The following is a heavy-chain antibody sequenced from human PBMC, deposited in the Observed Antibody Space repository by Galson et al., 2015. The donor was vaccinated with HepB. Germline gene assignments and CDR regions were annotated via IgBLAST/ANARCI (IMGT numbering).Heavy chain of an antibody. D-gene: IGHD6-19*01. CDR1: GFTFSSYT. CDR3: ARDDEQWLNYFDY. J-gene: IGHJ4*02. Sequence: SLRLSCAASGFTFSSYTMHWVRQAPGKGLEWVAVISYDGSNKYYADSVKGRFTISRDNSKNTLYLQMKSLRAEDTAVYYCARDDEQWLNYFDYWGQGTLVTVSS. V-gene: IGHV3-30*04. CDR2: ISYDGSNK.